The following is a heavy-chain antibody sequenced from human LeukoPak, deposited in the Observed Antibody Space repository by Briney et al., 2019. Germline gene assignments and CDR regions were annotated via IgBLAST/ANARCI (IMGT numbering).Heavy chain of an antibody. D-gene: IGHD3-22*01. Sequence: GGYLRLSCAASGFTFSSYAMSWVRQAPGKGLEWVSAISGSGGSTYYADSVKGRFTISRDNSKNTLYLQMNSLRAEDTAVYYCAKDYYYDSSGYYSYYFDYWGQGTLVTVSS. CDR2: ISGSGGST. CDR3: AKDYYYDSSGYYSYYFDY. J-gene: IGHJ4*02. V-gene: IGHV3-23*01. CDR1: GFTFSSYA.